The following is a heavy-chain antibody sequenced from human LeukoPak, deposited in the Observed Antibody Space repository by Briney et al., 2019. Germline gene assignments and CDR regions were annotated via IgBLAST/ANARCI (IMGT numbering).Heavy chain of an antibody. CDR3: AKRGVVIRVILVGFHKEAYYFDS. V-gene: IGHV3-23*01. CDR2: ISGSGGGT. Sequence: GRSLRLSCAVSGISLSNYGISWVRQAPGKGLEWVAGISGSGGGTNYADSVKGRFTISRDNPKNTLFLQMNRLRAEDTAVYFCAKRGVVIRVILVGFHKEAYYFDSWGQGALVTVSS. D-gene: IGHD3-22*01. CDR1: GISLSNYG. J-gene: IGHJ4*02.